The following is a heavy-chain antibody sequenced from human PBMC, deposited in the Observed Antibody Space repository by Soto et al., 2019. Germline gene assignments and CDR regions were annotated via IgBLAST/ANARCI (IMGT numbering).Heavy chain of an antibody. CDR3: ASSAVLGVIALTSKTWFDA. CDR2: IIPVFSAT. D-gene: IGHD2-21*01. V-gene: IGHV1-69*01. J-gene: IGHJ5*02. Sequence: QVQLVQSGAEVRKPGSSVSVSCKASGGTFNSYAFSWVRQAPGQGLEWMGGIIPVFSATHYAQSFEGRVTISANESTKTVYLDFSSLKSDDTAVYFCASSAVLGVIALTSKTWFDAWGQGALVIV. CDR1: GGTFNSYA.